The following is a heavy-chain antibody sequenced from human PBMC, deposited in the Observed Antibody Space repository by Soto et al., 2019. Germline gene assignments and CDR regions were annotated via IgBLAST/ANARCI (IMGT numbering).Heavy chain of an antibody. D-gene: IGHD2-15*01. Sequence: GGSLRLSCAASGFTFSSYGMHWVRQAPGKGLEWVAVISYDGSNKYYADSVKGRFTISRDNSKNTLYLQMNSLRAEDTAVYYCAKDVKLLVDYYGMDVWGQGTTVTVSS. J-gene: IGHJ6*02. CDR2: ISYDGSNK. CDR1: GFTFSSYG. V-gene: IGHV3-30*18. CDR3: AKDVKLLVDYYGMDV.